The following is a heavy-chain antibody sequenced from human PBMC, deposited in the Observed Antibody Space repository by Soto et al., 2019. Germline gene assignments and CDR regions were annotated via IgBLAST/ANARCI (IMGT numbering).Heavy chain of an antibody. CDR1: GGTFSSYA. J-gene: IGHJ4*02. CDR2: IIPIFGTA. D-gene: IGHD5-18*01. CDR3: ARGLNTAIFSGFEGWAPGFDY. Sequence: SVKVSCKASGGTFSSYAISWVRQAPGQGLEWMGGIIPIFGTANYAQKFQGRVTITADESTSTAYMELSSLRSEDTAVYYCARGLNTAIFSGFEGWAPGFDYWGQGTLVTVSS. V-gene: IGHV1-69*13.